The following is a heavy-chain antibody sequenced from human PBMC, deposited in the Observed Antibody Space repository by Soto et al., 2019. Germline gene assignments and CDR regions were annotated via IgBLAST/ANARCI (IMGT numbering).Heavy chain of an antibody. J-gene: IGHJ4*02. CDR2: IYYSGNT. V-gene: IGHV4-34*09. CDR1: GGSFSGYY. D-gene: IGHD3-16*01. CDR3: AREGGESSDGLYYFDS. Sequence: PSETLSLTCAVYGGSFSGYYWSWIRQPPGKGLEWIGHIYYSGNTDYNPSLKSRLAISIDTSKNQFSLKLSSVTAADTAVYFCAREGGESSDGLYYFDSWGQGPLVTVSS.